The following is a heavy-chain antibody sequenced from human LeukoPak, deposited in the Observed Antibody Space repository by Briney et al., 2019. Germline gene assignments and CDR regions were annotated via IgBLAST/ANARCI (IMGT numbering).Heavy chain of an antibody. J-gene: IGHJ6*03. V-gene: IGHV1-18*01. Sequence: ASVKVSCKASGYTFTSYGISWVRQAPGQGLEWMGWISAYNGNTNYAQKLQGRVTMTTDTSTSTAYMELRGLRSDDTAVYYCARGVGDDYGIYYYYYMDVWGKGTTVTVSS. CDR2: ISAYNGNT. D-gene: IGHD4-17*01. CDR3: ARGVGDDYGIYYYYYMDV. CDR1: GYTFTSYG.